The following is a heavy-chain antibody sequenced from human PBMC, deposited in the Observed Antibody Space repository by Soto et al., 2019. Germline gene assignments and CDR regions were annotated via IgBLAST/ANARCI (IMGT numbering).Heavy chain of an antibody. J-gene: IGHJ4*02. D-gene: IGHD4-4*01. CDR2: INPSGGST. CDR1: GYTFSTYY. CDR3: ARYDYNGYYFDY. Sequence: QVQLVQSGAEVKKPGASVKVSCKASGYTFSTYYMHWVRQAPGQGYEWMGIINPSGGSTTYAQKFRGRVPMTRDTSTTTVYMELSSLKSEDTAVYYCARYDYNGYYFDYWGQGTLVTVSS. V-gene: IGHV1-46*01.